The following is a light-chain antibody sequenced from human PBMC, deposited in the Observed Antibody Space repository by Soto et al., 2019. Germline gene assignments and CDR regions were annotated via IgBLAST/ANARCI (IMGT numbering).Light chain of an antibody. CDR1: QSIRSN. CDR2: GAS. CDR3: QQYDDWPPFT. J-gene: IGKJ2*01. Sequence: EIVMTQSPATLSVSPGDRVTLSCRASQSIRSNLAWYQQKPGQAPRLLIYGASTRATDIPARFSGSGSGTEFTLTISSLQSEDFAVYYCQQYDDWPPFTFGLGTKLDMK. V-gene: IGKV3-15*01.